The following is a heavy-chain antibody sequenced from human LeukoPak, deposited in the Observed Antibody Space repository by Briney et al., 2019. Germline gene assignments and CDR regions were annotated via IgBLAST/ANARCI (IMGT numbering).Heavy chain of an antibody. CDR1: GFTFDDYG. CDR3: AGEVRDCSGGSCYHTDDY. V-gene: IGHV3-20*04. J-gene: IGHJ4*02. D-gene: IGHD2-15*01. Sequence: PGGSLRLSCAASGFTFDDYGMSWVRQAPGKGLEWVSGINWNGGSTGYADSVKGRFTISRDNAKNSLYLQMNSLRAEDTAVYYCAGEVRDCSGGSCYHTDDYWGQGTLVTVSS. CDR2: INWNGGST.